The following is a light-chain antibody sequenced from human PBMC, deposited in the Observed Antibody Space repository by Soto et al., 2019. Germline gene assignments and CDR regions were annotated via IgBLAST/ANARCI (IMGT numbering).Light chain of an antibody. CDR2: GAS. CDR3: QQRNNWTPTWT. J-gene: IGKJ1*01. CDR1: QSVGSY. Sequence: EIVLTQSPATLSLSPGERATLSCRASQSVGSYLAWYRQKPGQAPRLLISGASNRAPGIPARFSGSGCGTEFTLTISSLEPEDFAVYYCQQRNNWTPTWTFGQGTKVEIK. V-gene: IGKV3-11*01.